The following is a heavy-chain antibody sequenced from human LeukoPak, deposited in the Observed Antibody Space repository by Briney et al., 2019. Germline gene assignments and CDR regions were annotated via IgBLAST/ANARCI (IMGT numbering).Heavy chain of an antibody. CDR3: ARASGFYDILTGYYGDYNWFDP. Sequence: SQTLSLTCTVSGGSISSGGYYWSWIRQHPGKGLEWIGYICYSGSTYYNPSLESRVTISVDTSKNQFSLKLSSVTAADTAVYYCARASGFYDILTGYYGDYNWFDPWGQGTLVTVSS. V-gene: IGHV4-31*03. CDR2: ICYSGST. CDR1: GGSISSGGYY. J-gene: IGHJ5*02. D-gene: IGHD3-9*01.